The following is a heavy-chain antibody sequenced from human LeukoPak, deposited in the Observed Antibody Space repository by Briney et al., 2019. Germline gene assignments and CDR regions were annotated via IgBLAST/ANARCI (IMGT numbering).Heavy chain of an antibody. CDR2: TYYRSKWYS. D-gene: IGHD1/OR15-1a*01. V-gene: IGHV6-1*01. Sequence: SQTLSLTCAISGDSVSSNGGAWNWIRQSPSRGLEWLGNTYYRSKWYSDYAVSVRSRITINPDTSKNQFSLQLNSVTPEDTAVYYCARGNNNAFDIWGQGTSVTVSS. J-gene: IGHJ3*02. CDR1: GDSVSSNGGA. CDR3: ARGNNNAFDI.